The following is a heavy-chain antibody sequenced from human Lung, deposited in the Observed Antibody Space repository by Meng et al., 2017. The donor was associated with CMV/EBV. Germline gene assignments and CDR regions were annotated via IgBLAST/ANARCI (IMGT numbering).Heavy chain of an antibody. CDR3: AKDMYWSQSYHGMDV. V-gene: IGHV3-66*02. CDR2: IYSGGST. Sequence: GGSXRLXCAASGLTVNNNYLTWVRQAPGKGLEWVSVIYSGGSTYYTDSVKGRFTISRDNSKNTLYLQMNSLRAEDTAVYYCAKDMYWSQSYHGMDVWGPGNXVNGAS. J-gene: IGHJ6*02. D-gene: IGHD2-8*02. CDR1: GLTVNNNY.